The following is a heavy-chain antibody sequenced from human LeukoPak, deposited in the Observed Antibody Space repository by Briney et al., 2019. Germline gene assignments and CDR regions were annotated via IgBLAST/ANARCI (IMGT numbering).Heavy chain of an antibody. V-gene: IGHV4-59*12. Sequence: SETLSLTCTVSGGSISSYYWSWIRQPPGKGLEWIGYIYYSGSTNYNPSLKSRVTMSVDTSKNQFSLKLSSVTAADTAVYYCARSGYYSSNTFDYWGQGTLVTVSS. CDR2: IYYSGST. CDR1: GGSISSYY. CDR3: ARSGYYSSNTFDY. J-gene: IGHJ4*02. D-gene: IGHD6-13*01.